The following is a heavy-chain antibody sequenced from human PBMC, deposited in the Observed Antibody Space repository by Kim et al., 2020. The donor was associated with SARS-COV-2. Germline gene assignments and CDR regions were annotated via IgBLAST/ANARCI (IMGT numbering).Heavy chain of an antibody. D-gene: IGHD2-2*01. CDR3: ARLLGYCSSTSCSDAFDI. CDR2: IYSGGST. CDR1: GFTVSSNY. Sequence: GGSLRLSCAASGFTVSSNYMSWVRQAPGKGLEWVSVIYSGGSTYYADSVKGRFTISRDNSKNTLYLQMNSLRAEDTAVYYCARLLGYCSSTSCSDAFDIWGQGTMVTVSS. J-gene: IGHJ3*02. V-gene: IGHV3-53*01.